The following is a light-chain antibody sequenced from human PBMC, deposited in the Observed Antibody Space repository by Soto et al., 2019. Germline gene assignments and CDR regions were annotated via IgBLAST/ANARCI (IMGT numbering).Light chain of an antibody. Sequence: DIQLTQSPSFLSASVGDRVTITCRASQGVNSYFAWYQQKPGKAPNLLIYAASTLPSGVPSRFSGSGSGTEFTLTISSLQPEDVATYYCQQLKDYPLTFGGGTKVEIK. V-gene: IGKV1-9*01. J-gene: IGKJ4*01. CDR2: AAS. CDR3: QQLKDYPLT. CDR1: QGVNSY.